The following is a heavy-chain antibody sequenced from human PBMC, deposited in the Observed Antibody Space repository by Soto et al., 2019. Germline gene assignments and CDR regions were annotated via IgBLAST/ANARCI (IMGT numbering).Heavy chain of an antibody. V-gene: IGHV1-8*01. CDR2: MNPNSGNT. D-gene: IGHD3-22*01. CDR1: GYTFTTYD. J-gene: IGHJ4*02. Sequence: ASVKVSCKASGYTFTTYDINWVRQTTGQGLEWMGWMNPNSGNTGYAQKFQGRVTMTRDTSISTAYMEVSSLRSEEMAVYYCARGYYDSSGYRIFDYWGQGTLVTVSS. CDR3: ARGYYDSSGYRIFDY.